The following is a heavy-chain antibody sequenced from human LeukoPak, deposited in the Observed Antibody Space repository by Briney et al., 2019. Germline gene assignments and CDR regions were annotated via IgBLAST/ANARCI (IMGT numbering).Heavy chain of an antibody. J-gene: IGHJ6*02. CDR2: INHSGST. D-gene: IGHD6-13*01. CDR1: GGSISSGGYY. CDR3: ARMKWRKQQLVPPENCGMDV. Sequence: PSETLSLTCTVSGGSISSGGYYWSWIRQPPGKGLEWIGEINHSGSTNYNPSLKSQVTISVDTSKNQFSLKLSSVTAADTAVYYCARMKWRKQQLVPPENCGMDVWGQGTTVTVSS. V-gene: IGHV4-39*07.